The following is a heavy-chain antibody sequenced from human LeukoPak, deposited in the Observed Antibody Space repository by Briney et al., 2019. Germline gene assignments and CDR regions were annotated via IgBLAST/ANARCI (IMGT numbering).Heavy chain of an antibody. CDR1: GFTLSSHG. D-gene: IGHD3-16*01. V-gene: IGHV3-33*01. CDR3: ARVWGMGYTADY. J-gene: IGHJ4*02. CDR2: IWSDGSKK. Sequence: GTSLRLSCAASGFTLSSHGMHWVRQAPSNGLEWVAVIWSDGSKKYYGDSVKGRFTIPRDDSRNTLYLQMESLRVEDTAVYYCARVWGMGYTADYWGQGTLVTVSS.